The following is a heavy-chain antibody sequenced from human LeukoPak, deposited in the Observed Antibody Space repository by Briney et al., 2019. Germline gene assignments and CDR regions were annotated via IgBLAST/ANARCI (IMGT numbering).Heavy chain of an antibody. CDR3: AKDRVTSTSTVRFDP. V-gene: IGHV3-23*01. D-gene: IGHD2/OR15-2a*01. CDR1: GFTFSSYG. CDR2: VSGGGEST. Sequence: GSLRLSCAASGFTFSSYGMSWVRQAPGKGLEWVSCVSGGGESTYYADSVKGRFTISRDNSKNTLYLQMDSLRAEDTAIYYCAKDRVTSTSTVRFDPWGQGTLVTVSS. J-gene: IGHJ5*02.